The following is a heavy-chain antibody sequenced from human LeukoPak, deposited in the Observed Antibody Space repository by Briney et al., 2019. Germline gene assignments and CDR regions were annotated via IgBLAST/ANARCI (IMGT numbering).Heavy chain of an antibody. V-gene: IGHV4-59*01. D-gene: IGHD2-15*01. CDR2: IYYSGST. CDR3: GREVGYCSGGSCYSYFDY. CDR1: GGSISSYY. Sequence: PSETLSLTCTVSGGSISSYYWSWIRQPPGKGLEWIGYIYYSGSTNYNPSLKSRVTISVDTSKNQFSLKLSSVTAADTAVYYCGREVGYCSGGSCYSYFDYWGQGTLVTVSS. J-gene: IGHJ4*02.